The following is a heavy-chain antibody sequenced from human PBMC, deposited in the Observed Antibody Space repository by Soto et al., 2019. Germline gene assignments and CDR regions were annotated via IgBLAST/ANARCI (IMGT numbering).Heavy chain of an antibody. CDR3: GKVLVGATGHTDSDS. CDR2: IDYNGVT. J-gene: IGHJ4*02. V-gene: IGHV4-39*01. Sequence: ETLSLTCTVSGGSIYRSGYYWGWIRQPPGRGLEWIGNIDYNGVTYSNPSLKSRVTISRDTSKNQFSLKLTSVTAADTALYYCGKVLVGATGHTDSDSWGPGTLVTVSS. CDR1: GGSIYRSGYY. D-gene: IGHD2-15*01.